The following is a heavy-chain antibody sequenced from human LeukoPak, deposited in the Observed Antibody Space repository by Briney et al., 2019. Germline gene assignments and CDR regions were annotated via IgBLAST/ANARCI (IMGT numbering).Heavy chain of an antibody. J-gene: IGHJ4*02. CDR1: GASIHDDH. Sequence: SETLSLTCTVSGASIHDDHFTWIRQPPGRGLEWIGFVYYRGSAKYNPSLESRVTISVDKSKNQFSLKLSSVTAADTAVYYCARLNCGGDCYSGDPRPIDYWGQGTLVTVSS. CDR2: VYYRGSA. CDR3: ARLNCGGDCYSGDPRPIDY. V-gene: IGHV4-59*12. D-gene: IGHD2-21*02.